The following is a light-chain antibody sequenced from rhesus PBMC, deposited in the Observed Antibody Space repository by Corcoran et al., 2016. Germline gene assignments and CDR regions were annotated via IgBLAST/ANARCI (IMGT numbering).Light chain of an antibody. CDR3: QQDYSWPLT. J-gene: IGKJ4*01. CDR1: QSVSSS. CDR2: GAS. Sequence: EIVMTQSPATLSLSPGERATLSCRASQSVSSSLAWYQQKPGQAPKLLIYGASSRAPGIPDRSSGSGAGTELTLTISSLGPEDVGVYYCQQDYSWPLTFGGGTKVELK. V-gene: IGKV3-42*01.